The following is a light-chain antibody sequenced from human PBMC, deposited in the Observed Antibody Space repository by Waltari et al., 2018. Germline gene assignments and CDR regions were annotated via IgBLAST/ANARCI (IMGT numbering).Light chain of an antibody. CDR3: QQYGSSPPIT. CDR1: QSVSSSY. J-gene: IGKJ5*01. Sequence: DIVLTQSPGPLSLSPGERATLSFRASQSVSSSYLAWYQQKPGQAPRLLIYGATSRATGIPDRFSGSGSGTDFTLTISRLEPEDFAVYYCQQYGSSPPITFGQGTRLEIK. CDR2: GAT. V-gene: IGKV3-20*01.